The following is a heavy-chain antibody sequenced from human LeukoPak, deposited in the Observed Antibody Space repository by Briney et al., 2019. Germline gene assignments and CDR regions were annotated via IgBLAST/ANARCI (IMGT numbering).Heavy chain of an antibody. D-gene: IGHD1-26*01. J-gene: IGHJ4*02. CDR2: ISSSSSYI. CDR3: ARDLGGDYFDY. CDR1: GFTFSSYS. Sequence: GGSLRLSCAASGFTFSSYSMNWVRQAPGKGLEWVSSISSSSSYIYYADSVKGRFAISRDNAKNSLYLQMNSLRAEDTAVYYCARDLGGDYFDYWGQGTLVTVSS. V-gene: IGHV3-21*01.